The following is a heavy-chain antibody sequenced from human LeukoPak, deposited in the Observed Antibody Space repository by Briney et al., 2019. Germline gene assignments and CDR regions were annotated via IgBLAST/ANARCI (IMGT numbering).Heavy chain of an antibody. CDR3: AREGGPYYFDY. CDR2: IKQDGSEK. Sequence: GGSLRLSCAASGFTFSNYDMNWVRQAPGKGLEWVANIKQDGSEKYYVDSVKGRFTISRDNAKNSLYLQMNSLRAEDTAVYYCAREGGPYYFDYWGQGTLVTVSS. J-gene: IGHJ4*02. D-gene: IGHD1-26*01. V-gene: IGHV3-7*01. CDR1: GFTFSNYD.